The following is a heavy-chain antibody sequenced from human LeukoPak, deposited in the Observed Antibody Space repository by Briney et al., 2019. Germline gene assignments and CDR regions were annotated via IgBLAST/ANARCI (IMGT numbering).Heavy chain of an antibody. CDR1: GFTFSSYG. CDR3: ARNPRDIVVVPAAMSDPYFDY. Sequence: GSLRLSCAASGFTFSSYGMHWVRQAPGKGLEWVAVIWYDGSNKYYADSVKGRFTISRDNSKNTLYLQMNSLRAEDTAVYYCARNPRDIVVVPAAMSDPYFDYWGQGTLVTVSS. D-gene: IGHD2-2*01. CDR2: IWYDGSNK. V-gene: IGHV3-33*01. J-gene: IGHJ4*02.